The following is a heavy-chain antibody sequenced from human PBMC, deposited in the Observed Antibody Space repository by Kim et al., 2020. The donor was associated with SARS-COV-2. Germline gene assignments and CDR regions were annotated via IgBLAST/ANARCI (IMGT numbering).Heavy chain of an antibody. CDR1: GYTFINYW. V-gene: IGHV5-10-1*01. D-gene: IGHD3-22*01. Sequence: GESLKISCKGSGYTFINYWMNWVRHTPGKGLEWIGKIDPSDSSTHYSPSFQGHVTLSVDASINTAYLECSGLKASDTATYYCASMGMIIEGSGDYWGQGTQVTVSS. CDR2: IDPSDSST. J-gene: IGHJ4*02. CDR3: ASMGMIIEGSGDY.